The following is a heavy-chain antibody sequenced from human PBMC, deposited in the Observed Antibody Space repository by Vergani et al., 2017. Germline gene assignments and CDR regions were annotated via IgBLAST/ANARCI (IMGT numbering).Heavy chain of an antibody. J-gene: IGHJ4*02. V-gene: IGHV4-38-2*01. D-gene: IGHD3-3*01. CDR2: IYHSGST. Sequence: QVQLQESGPGLVKPSETLSLTCAVSGYSISSGYYWGWIRQPPGKGLEWIGSIYHSGSTYYNPSLKSRVTISVDTSKNQFSLKLSSVTAADTAVYYCARAHPYDFWSGYPYYFDYWGQGTLVTVSS. CDR1: GYSISSGYY. CDR3: ARAHPYDFWSGYPYYFDY.